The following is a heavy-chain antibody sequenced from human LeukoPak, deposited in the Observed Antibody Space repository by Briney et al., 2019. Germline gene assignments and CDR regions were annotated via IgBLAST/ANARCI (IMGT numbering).Heavy chain of an antibody. CDR2: VYTGGAT. V-gene: IGHV3-66*04. CDR3: ATRNLHSSSDILK. CDR1: GFTFSSYA. D-gene: IGHD3-9*01. J-gene: IGHJ4*02. Sequence: GGSLRLSCAASGFTFSSYAMSWVRQTPGKGLEWVSVVYTGGATYYADSVKGRFTISRDDSKNMMYLQMNSLRVEDTAIYYCATRNLHSSSDILKWGQGTLVTVSS.